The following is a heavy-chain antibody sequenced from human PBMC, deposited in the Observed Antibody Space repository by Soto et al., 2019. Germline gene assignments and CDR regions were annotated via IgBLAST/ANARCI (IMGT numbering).Heavy chain of an antibody. V-gene: IGHV3-74*01. CDR1: GFTFSSYW. CDR2: IDSDGSRI. CDR3: AKITYVDY. J-gene: IGHJ4*02. Sequence: GSLRLSCAASGFTFSSYWMHWVRQAPGKGLVRVSRIDSDGSRITYADFVKGRFTISRDNSKNTLYLQMNSLTAEDTAEYYCAKITYVDYWGQGTLVTVSS.